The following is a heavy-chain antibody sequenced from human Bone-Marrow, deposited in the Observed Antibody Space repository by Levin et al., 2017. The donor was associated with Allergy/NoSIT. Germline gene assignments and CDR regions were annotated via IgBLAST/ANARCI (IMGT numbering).Heavy chain of an antibody. CDR1: GYTFTSYG. CDR3: AKTRYCSSTSCYGLDY. V-gene: IGHV1-18*01. D-gene: IGHD2-2*01. CDR2: ISAYNGNT. J-gene: IGHJ4*02. Sequence: ASVKVSCKASGYTFTSYGISWVRQAPGQGLEWMGWISAYNGNTNYAQKLQGRVTMTTDTSTSTAYMELRSLRSDDTAVYYCAKTRYCSSTSCYGLDYWGQGTLVTVSS.